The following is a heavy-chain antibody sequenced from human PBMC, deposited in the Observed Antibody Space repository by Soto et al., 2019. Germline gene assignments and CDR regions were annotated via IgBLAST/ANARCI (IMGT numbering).Heavy chain of an antibody. D-gene: IGHD2-21*02. V-gene: IGHV1-69*01. CDR1: GGTFSSYA. J-gene: IGHJ3*02. CDR3: ASEGGAYCGGDCPRGAFDI. CDR2: IIPIFGTA. Sequence: QVQLVQSGAEVKKPGSSVKVSCKASGGTFSSYAISWVRQAPGQGLEWMGGIIPIFGTANYAQKFQGRVTITADESTSTAYMELSSVRSEDTAVYYCASEGGAYCGGDCPRGAFDIWGQGTMVTVSS.